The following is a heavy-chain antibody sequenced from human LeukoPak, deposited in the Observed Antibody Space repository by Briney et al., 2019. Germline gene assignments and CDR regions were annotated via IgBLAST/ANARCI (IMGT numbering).Heavy chain of an antibody. CDR3: ARTRKLRYFDSHREDAFDI. V-gene: IGHV4-34*01. D-gene: IGHD3-9*01. CDR2: INHSGST. J-gene: IGHJ3*02. Sequence: SETLSLTCAVYGGSFSGYYWSWIRQPPGKGLEWIGEINHSGSTNYNPSLKSRVTISVDTSKNQFSLKLSSVTAADTAVYYCARTRKLRYFDSHREDAFDIWGQGTMVTVSS. CDR1: GGSFSGYY.